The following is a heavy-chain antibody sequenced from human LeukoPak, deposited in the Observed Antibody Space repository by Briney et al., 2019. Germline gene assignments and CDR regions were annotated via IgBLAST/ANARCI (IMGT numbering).Heavy chain of an antibody. CDR1: VYTFTSYD. Sequence: ASVTVSCKASVYTFTSYDINWVRQATGQGVEWMGWINSNSGDTGYAQKFQGRATMQRNTSISTAYMELSRLRSEDTAVYYCARGQPFYGSGSYGWGQGTLVTV. D-gene: IGHD3-10*01. J-gene: IGHJ4*02. CDR2: INSNSGDT. CDR3: ARGQPFYGSGSYG. V-gene: IGHV1-8*01.